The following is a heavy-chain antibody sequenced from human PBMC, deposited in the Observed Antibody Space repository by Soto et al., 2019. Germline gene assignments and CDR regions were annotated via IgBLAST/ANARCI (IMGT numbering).Heavy chain of an antibody. V-gene: IGHV3-9*01. D-gene: IGHD6-19*01. CDR3: AKGISGPLSYYFDY. CDR2: ISWNSGSI. Sequence: EVQLVESGGGLVQPGRSLRLSCAASGFTFDDYAMHWVRQAPGKGLEWVSGISWNSGSIGYADSVKGRFTISRDNAKNSLYLQMNSLRAEDTALYYCAKGISGPLSYYFDYWGQGTLVTVSS. CDR1: GFTFDDYA. J-gene: IGHJ4*02.